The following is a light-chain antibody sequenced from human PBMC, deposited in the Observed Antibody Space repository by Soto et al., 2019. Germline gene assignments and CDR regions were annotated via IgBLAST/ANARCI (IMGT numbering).Light chain of an antibody. CDR1: QSVSNNY. J-gene: IGKJ5*01. Sequence: EIVLRQSPGTLSLAPGERASLSCRASQSVSNNYLAWYQQKPGQAPRLLIYGASNRATGIPDRFSGSGSGTDFTLTISRLEPEDFAVYYCQHRSEWPVSFGQGTRLEI. V-gene: IGKV3D-20*02. CDR3: QHRSEWPVS. CDR2: GAS.